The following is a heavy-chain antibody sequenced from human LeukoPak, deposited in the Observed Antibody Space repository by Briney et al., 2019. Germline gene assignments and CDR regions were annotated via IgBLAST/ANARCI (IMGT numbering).Heavy chain of an antibody. Sequence: SETLSLTCAVYGGSFSGYYWSWIRQPPGKGLEWIGYIYYSGSTNYNPSLKSRVTISVDTSKNQFSLKLSSVTAADTAVYYCARGRRRDVFDYWGQGTLVTVSS. V-gene: IGHV4-59*01. CDR1: GGSFSGYY. J-gene: IGHJ4*02. CDR3: ARGRRRDVFDY. CDR2: IYYSGST.